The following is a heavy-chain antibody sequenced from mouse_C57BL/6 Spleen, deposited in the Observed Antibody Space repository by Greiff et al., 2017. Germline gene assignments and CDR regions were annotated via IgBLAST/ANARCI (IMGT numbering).Heavy chain of an antibody. CDR2: INPNNGGT. D-gene: IGHD2-14*01. V-gene: IGHV1-18*01. Sequence: EVQLQQSGPELVKPGASVKIPCKASGYTFTDYNMDWVKQSHGKSLEWIGDINPNNGGTIYSQKFKGKATLTVDKSSSTAYMELRSLTSEDTAVYYCAREYDGYFDVWGTGTTVTVSS. J-gene: IGHJ1*03. CDR1: GYTFTDYN. CDR3: AREYDGYFDV.